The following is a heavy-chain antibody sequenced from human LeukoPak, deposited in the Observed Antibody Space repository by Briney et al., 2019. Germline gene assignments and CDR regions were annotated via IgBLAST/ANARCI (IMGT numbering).Heavy chain of an antibody. Sequence: GGSLRLSCAASGFTFSGSAMHWVRQASGQGLEWVGRIRSKANSYATAYAASVKGRFTISRDDSKNTAYLQMNSLKTENTAVYYCTSPGIAVAADYWGQGTLVTVSS. V-gene: IGHV3-73*01. CDR2: IRSKANSYAT. D-gene: IGHD6-19*01. CDR1: GFTFSGSA. J-gene: IGHJ4*02. CDR3: TSPGIAVAADY.